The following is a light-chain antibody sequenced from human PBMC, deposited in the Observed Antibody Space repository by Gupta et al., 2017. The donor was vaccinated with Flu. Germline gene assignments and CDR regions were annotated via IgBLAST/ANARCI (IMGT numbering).Light chain of an antibody. J-gene: IGKJ1*01. V-gene: IGKV1-5*03. Sequence: DIQMTQSPSTLSASVGDRVTITCRASQSISSWLAWYQQKPGKVPNLLIYKASSLESGVPSRFSGSGSGTEFTLTISSLQPDDFATYYCLQYNSYSPWTFGQGTKVEIK. CDR3: LQYNSYSPWT. CDR2: KAS. CDR1: QSISSW.